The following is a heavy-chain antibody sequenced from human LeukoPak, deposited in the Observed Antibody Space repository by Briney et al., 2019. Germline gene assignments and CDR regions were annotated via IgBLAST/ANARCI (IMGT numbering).Heavy chain of an antibody. D-gene: IGHD6-13*01. Sequence: ASVKVSCKASGYTFTSYGISWVRQAPGQGLEWMGWISAYNGNTNYAQKLQGRVTMTTDTSTSTAYMELRSLRSDDTAAYYCARITRGYSSSRGLDPWGQGTLVTVSS. CDR2: ISAYNGNT. CDR3: ARITRGYSSSRGLDP. CDR1: GYTFTSYG. V-gene: IGHV1-18*01. J-gene: IGHJ5*02.